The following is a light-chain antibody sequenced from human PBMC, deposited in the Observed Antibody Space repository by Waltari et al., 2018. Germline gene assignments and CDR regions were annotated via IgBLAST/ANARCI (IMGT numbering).Light chain of an antibody. V-gene: IGLV1-44*01. J-gene: IGLJ3*02. CDR1: SPNVGPNP. CDR2: NNN. CDR3: AAWDGRLDAWV. Sequence: QSVLTQPPSASGTPGQRVTISCSGSSPNVGPNPGNVYQHLPGTAPKLLIYNNNQGPSGLTNRFSGSKSGTSASLAISGLQSEDEADYYCAAWDGRLDAWVFGGGTKLTVL.